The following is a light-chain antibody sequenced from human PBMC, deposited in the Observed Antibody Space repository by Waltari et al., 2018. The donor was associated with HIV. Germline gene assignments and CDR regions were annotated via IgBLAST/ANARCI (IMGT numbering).Light chain of an antibody. J-gene: IGLJ2*01. V-gene: IGLV2-14*01. Sequence: QSALTQPASVSGSPGQSITISCTGTNSDVGAYNFVSWYQHHPGKAPKLLIYGVNDRPSGISNRFSGSKSANTASLTISGLQAEDEADYYCSSYTTISTEIFGGGTKVTVL. CDR3: SSYTTISTEI. CDR2: GVN. CDR1: NSDVGAYNF.